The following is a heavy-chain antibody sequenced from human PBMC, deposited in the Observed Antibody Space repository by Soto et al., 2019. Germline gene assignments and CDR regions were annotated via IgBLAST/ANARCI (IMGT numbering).Heavy chain of an antibody. D-gene: IGHD3-10*01. CDR1: GDSISSSC. Sequence: SETLSLTCIVSGDSISSSCWSWIRQPPGKGLEWIGYIYYSGSTNYNPSLKSRVTISVDTAKNQFSLKLSSVTAADTAVYYCARDHRSSGSPRFGPWGQGTLVTVSS. V-gene: IGHV4-59*12. CDR2: IYYSGST. J-gene: IGHJ5*02. CDR3: ARDHRSSGSPRFGP.